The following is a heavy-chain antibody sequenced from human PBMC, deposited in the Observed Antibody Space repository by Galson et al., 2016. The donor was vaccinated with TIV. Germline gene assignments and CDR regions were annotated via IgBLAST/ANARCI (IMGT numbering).Heavy chain of an antibody. D-gene: IGHD5-12*01. Sequence: SVKVSCKASGYTFTGYFMHWVRQAPGQGLEWMGWINPNSGGTNYAQKFQGRVTMTRDTSISTAYMELSSLISDDAAMYFCARAPTLIVATIYWYFDLWGCGTLVTVSS. V-gene: IGHV1-2*02. J-gene: IGHJ2*01. CDR2: INPNSGGT. CDR1: GYTFTGYF. CDR3: ARAPTLIVATIYWYFDL.